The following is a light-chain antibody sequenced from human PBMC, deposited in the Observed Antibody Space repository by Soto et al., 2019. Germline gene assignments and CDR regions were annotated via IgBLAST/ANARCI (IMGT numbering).Light chain of an antibody. CDR3: QQYGSSPLFT. CDR2: GAS. V-gene: IGKV3-20*01. Sequence: IVLTQSPGTLSLSPGERATLSCRASQRVSSSYLAWYQQKPGQAPRPLIYGASSRASGIPDRFSGSGSGTDFTLTISRLEPEDLAVYYCQQYGSSPLFTFGPGTKVDIK. CDR1: QRVSSSY. J-gene: IGKJ3*01.